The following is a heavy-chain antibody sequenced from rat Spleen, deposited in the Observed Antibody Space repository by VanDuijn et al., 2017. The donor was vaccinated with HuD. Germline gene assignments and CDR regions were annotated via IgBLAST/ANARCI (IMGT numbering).Heavy chain of an antibody. Sequence: EVQLVESGGGLVQPGRSLKLSCEASGFTFKDYWMTWIRQAPGKGLEWVASISNTGGTTNYPDSVKGRFTISRDNAKSTLYLQMNSLRSEDTATYYCSSNNFDYWGRGVVVTVSS. CDR2: ISNTGGTT. D-gene: IGHD1-10*01. CDR1: GFTFKDYW. J-gene: IGHJ2*01. CDR3: SSNNFDY. V-gene: IGHV5-31*01.